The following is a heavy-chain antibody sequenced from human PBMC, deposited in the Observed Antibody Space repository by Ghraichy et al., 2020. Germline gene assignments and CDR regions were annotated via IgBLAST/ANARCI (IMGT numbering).Heavy chain of an antibody. CDR1: GGSVSSGSYY. CDR2: IYDSGSN. J-gene: IGHJ6*02. D-gene: IGHD2-2*01. V-gene: IGHV4-61*01. Sequence: SETLSLTCTVSGGSVSSGSYYWSWIRQPQGKGLEWIGYIYDSGSNNYNPSLKSRVTISVDTSKNQFYLKLSSVTAADTAVYCCATDRSSIQYYYYGMDGCLRGATLAVSS. CDR3: ATDRSSIQYYYYGMDG.